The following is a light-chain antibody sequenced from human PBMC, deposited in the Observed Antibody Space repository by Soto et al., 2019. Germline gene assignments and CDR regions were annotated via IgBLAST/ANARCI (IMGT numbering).Light chain of an antibody. V-gene: IGKV1-6*01. CDR2: GTY. CDR3: LQDYIYPYT. Sequence: AIQMTQSPSSLSVSVGDRVTITCRASQDIRNDLGWYQQKPGKAPKLLIYGTYNLQSGVPSRFSGSGSGTDFPLTISRLQPEDFAIYYCLQDYIYPYTFGQGTKLEIK. CDR1: QDIRND. J-gene: IGKJ2*01.